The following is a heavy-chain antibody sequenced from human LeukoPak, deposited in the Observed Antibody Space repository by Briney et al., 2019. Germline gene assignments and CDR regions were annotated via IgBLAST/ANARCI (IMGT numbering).Heavy chain of an antibody. CDR1: GYTFTSYG. Sequence: VASVKVSCKASGYTFTSYGISWVRQAPGQGLEWMGWISAYNGNTNYAQKLQGRVTMTTDTSTSTAYMELRSLRSDDTAVYYCAREVRYCSGGSCYLLADYWGQGTLVTVSS. J-gene: IGHJ4*02. CDR2: ISAYNGNT. CDR3: AREVRYCSGGSCYLLADY. D-gene: IGHD2-15*01. V-gene: IGHV1-18*01.